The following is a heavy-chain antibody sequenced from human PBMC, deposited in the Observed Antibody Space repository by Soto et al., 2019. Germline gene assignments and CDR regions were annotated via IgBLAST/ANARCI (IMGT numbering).Heavy chain of an antibody. J-gene: IGHJ5*02. Sequence: EVQLLESGGGLVQPGGSLRLSCAASGFTFSSYAMSWVRQAPGKGLEWVSAISGSGGGTYYADSVKGRFTISRDNSKNSLYLQMNSLRAEDTAEYYCAKDHCSSTSCYAKWFDPWGQGTLVTVSS. CDR3: AKDHCSSTSCYAKWFDP. CDR1: GFTFSSYA. CDR2: ISGSGGGT. D-gene: IGHD2-2*01. V-gene: IGHV3-23*01.